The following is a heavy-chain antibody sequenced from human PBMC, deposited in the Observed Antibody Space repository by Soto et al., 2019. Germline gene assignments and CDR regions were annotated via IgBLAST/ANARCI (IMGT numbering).Heavy chain of an antibody. CDR2: ISYDGSNK. V-gene: IGHV3-30*18. J-gene: IGHJ2*01. D-gene: IGHD4-17*01. CDR3: AKGYGGDYQRYWYYDL. CDR1: GFTFSSYG. Sequence: QVQLVESGGGVVQPGRSLRLSCAASGFTFSSYGMHWVRQAPGKGLEWVAVISYDGSNKYYADSVKGRFTISRDNSKNSLYLQMNSLRAEDTAVYYCAKGYGGDYQRYWYYDLWRRGTLITVSS.